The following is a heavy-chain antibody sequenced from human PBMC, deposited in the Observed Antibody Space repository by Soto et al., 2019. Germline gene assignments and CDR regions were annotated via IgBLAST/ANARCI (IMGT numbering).Heavy chain of an antibody. CDR3: AKGGTLYSSGWYELDP. D-gene: IGHD6-19*01. V-gene: IGHV3-30*18. CDR2: ISYDGSNK. Sequence: SLSLSCAASGFTFSSYGMHWVRQAPAKGLEWVAVISYDGSNKYYADSVKGRFTISRDNSKNTLYLQMNSLRAEDTAVYYCAKGGTLYSSGWYELDPWGQGTLVTVSS. CDR1: GFTFSSYG. J-gene: IGHJ5*02.